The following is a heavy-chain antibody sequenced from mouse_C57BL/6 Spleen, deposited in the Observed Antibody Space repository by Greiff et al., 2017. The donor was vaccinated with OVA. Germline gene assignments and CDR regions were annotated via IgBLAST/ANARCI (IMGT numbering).Heavy chain of an antibody. CDR1: GYTFTNYW. CDR2: IYPGGGST. V-gene: IGHV1-63*01. Sequence: VQLQQSGAELVRPGTSVTMSCKASGYTFTNYWLGWVKQRPGHGLEWIGDIYPGGGSTNYNEKFKGKATLTTDKSSSTAYMQFSSLTSEDSAIYYCARWGYDYDVAMDYWGQGTSVTVSS. J-gene: IGHJ4*01. CDR3: ARWGYDYDVAMDY. D-gene: IGHD2-4*01.